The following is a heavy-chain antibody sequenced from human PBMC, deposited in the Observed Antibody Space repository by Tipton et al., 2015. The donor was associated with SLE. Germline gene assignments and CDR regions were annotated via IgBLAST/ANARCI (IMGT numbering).Heavy chain of an antibody. CDR3: AREAVVRYYGMDV. CDR2: INPNSGGT. D-gene: IGHD4-23*01. Sequence: QLVQSGAEVMKPGASVKVSCKASGYTFTGYYMHWVRQAPGQGLEWMGWINPNSGGTNYAQTFQGRVTMTRDTSISTAYMELSRLRSDDTAVYYCAREAVVRYYGMDVWVQGTTVTVSS. V-gene: IGHV1-2*02. J-gene: IGHJ6*02. CDR1: GYTFTGYY.